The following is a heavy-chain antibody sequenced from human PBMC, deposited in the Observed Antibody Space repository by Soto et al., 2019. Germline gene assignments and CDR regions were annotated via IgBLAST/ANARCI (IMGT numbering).Heavy chain of an antibody. Sequence: QVQLVESGGGVVQPGRSLRLSCAASGFTFSSYAMHWVRQAPGKGLEWVAVISYDGSNKYYADSVKGRFTISRDNYKNTLYLQMNSLRAEDTAVYYCARDVQNTVVTDAFDIWGQGTMVTVSS. CDR2: ISYDGSNK. V-gene: IGHV3-30-3*01. D-gene: IGHD2-15*01. CDR1: GFTFSSYA. CDR3: ARDVQNTVVTDAFDI. J-gene: IGHJ3*02.